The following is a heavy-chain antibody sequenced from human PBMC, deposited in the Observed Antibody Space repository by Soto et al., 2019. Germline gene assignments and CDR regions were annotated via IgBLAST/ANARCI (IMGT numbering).Heavy chain of an antibody. CDR2: ISSSGSTI. CDR3: ARDRAYYDFWSAKVGYYYYMDV. Sequence: QVQLVESGGGLVKPGGSLGLSCAASGFTFSDYYMSWIRQAPGKGLEWVSYISSSGSTIYYADSVKGRFTISRDNAKNSLYLQMNSLRAEDTAVYYCARDRAYYDFWSAKVGYYYYMDVWGKGTTVTVSS. CDR1: GFTFSDYY. J-gene: IGHJ6*03. D-gene: IGHD3-3*01. V-gene: IGHV3-11*01.